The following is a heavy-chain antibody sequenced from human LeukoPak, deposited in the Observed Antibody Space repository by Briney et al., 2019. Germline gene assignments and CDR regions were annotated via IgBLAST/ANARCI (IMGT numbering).Heavy chain of an antibody. Sequence: SETLSLTCTVSGGSISSSSYYWSWIRQPPGKGLEWIVSIYYSGSTYYNPSLKSRVTISVDTSKNQFSLKLSSVAAADTAVYYCARGRGVPAANENDYWGQGTLVTVSS. V-gene: IGHV4-39*01. J-gene: IGHJ4*02. CDR1: GGSISSSSYY. CDR3: ARGRGVPAANENDY. CDR2: IYYSGST. D-gene: IGHD2-2*01.